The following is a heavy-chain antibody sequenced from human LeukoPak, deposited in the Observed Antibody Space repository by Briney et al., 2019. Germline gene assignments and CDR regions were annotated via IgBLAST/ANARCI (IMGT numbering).Heavy chain of an antibody. Sequence: GGSLRLSCAASGFTFSSYSMNWVRQAPGKGLDWVSIIYYGGNTYYAESVKGRFTISRDNSKNTLYLQMNSLRAEDTAVYYCARDLGSGTDLWGRGTLVTVSS. CDR2: IYYGGNT. CDR1: GFTFSSYS. D-gene: IGHD3-10*01. J-gene: IGHJ2*01. V-gene: IGHV3-66*01. CDR3: ARDLGSGTDL.